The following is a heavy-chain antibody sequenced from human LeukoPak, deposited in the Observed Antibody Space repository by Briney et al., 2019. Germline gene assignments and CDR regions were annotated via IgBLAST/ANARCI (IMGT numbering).Heavy chain of an antibody. CDR2: IRYDGSNK. D-gene: IGHD6-19*01. J-gene: IGHJ4*02. V-gene: IGHV3-30*02. CDR3: AKVRVYSSGWSAFDY. CDR1: GFTFSSYG. Sequence: PGGSLRLSCAASGFTFSSYGMHWVRQAPGKGLEWVAFIRYDGSNKYYADSVKGRFTISRDNSKNTLYLQMNSLRAEDTAVYYCAKVRVYSSGWSAFDYWGQGTLVTVSS.